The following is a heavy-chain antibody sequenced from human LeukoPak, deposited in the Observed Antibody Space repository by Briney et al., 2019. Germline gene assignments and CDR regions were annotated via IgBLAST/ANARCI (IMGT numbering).Heavy chain of an antibody. D-gene: IGHD3-10*01. Sequence: PGGSLRLSCAASGFPFSSYAMTWVRQAPGKGLEWVSAISASGGSTYYADSVRGRFTISRDNSKNTLYLQMNGLRAEDTAVYYCAKASAGSGRALYYYGMDVWGKGTTVTVSS. J-gene: IGHJ6*04. V-gene: IGHV3-23*01. CDR3: AKASAGSGRALYYYGMDV. CDR1: GFPFSSYA. CDR2: ISASGGST.